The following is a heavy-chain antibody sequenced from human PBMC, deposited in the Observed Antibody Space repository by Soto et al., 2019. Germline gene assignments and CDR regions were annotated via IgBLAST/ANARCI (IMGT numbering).Heavy chain of an antibody. J-gene: IGHJ4*02. CDR2: ISSSSSYI. Sequence: EVQLVESGGGLVKPGGSLRLSCAASGFTFSSYSMNWVRQAPGKGLEWVSSISSSSSYIYYADSVKGRFTISRDNAKNAMYLQMNSLRGGDTAVYYCARGGSWSYCRYWGQGTLVTVSS. CDR1: GFTFSSYS. V-gene: IGHV3-21*01. D-gene: IGHD1-26*01. CDR3: ARGGSWSYCRY.